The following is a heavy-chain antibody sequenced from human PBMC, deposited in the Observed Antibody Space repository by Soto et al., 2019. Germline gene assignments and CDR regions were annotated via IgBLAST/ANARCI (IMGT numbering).Heavy chain of an antibody. CDR2: ISAYNGNT. J-gene: IGHJ6*04. CDR1: GYTFTSYG. V-gene: IGHV1-18*01. CDR3: AIYQSTTMIVDSIDS. Sequence: ASVKVSCKASGYTFTSYGISWVRQAPGQGLEWMGWISAYNGNTNYAQKLQGRVTMTTDTSTSTAYMELRSLRSDDTAVYYCAIYQSTTMIVDSIDSRGEGITVSVSS. D-gene: IGHD3-22*01.